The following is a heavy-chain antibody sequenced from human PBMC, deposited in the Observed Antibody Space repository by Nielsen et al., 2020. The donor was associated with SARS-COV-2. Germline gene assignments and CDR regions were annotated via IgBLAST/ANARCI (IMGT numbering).Heavy chain of an antibody. J-gene: IGHJ4*02. CDR1: GFTFSNYV. Sequence: GESLKISCVASGFTFSNYVMRWVRQAPGKGLEWVSGISAGGDSTYYADSVKGRFTISRDSSRNTVYLQMNSLRVEDTAVYYCANLRYGYWGQGTLVTVSS. V-gene: IGHV3-23*01. CDR3: ANLRYGY. D-gene: IGHD1-1*01. CDR2: ISAGGDST.